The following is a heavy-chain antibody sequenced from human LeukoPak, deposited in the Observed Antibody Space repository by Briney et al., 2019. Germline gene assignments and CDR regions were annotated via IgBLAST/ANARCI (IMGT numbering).Heavy chain of an antibody. Sequence: GGSLRLSCVASGFNFRDYYMGWIRQAPGKGLEWVSYSSSSGSTIYYAASVKGRFTISRDNAKNSLYLQMNSLRTEDTAVYSCARYYYDSSGYYYFDYWGQGTLVTVSS. CDR1: GFNFRDYY. CDR2: SSSSGSTI. CDR3: ARYYYDSSGYYYFDY. V-gene: IGHV3-11*01. D-gene: IGHD3-22*01. J-gene: IGHJ4*02.